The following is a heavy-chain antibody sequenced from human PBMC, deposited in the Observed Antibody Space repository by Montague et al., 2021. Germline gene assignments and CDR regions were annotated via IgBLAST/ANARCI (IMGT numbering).Heavy chain of an antibody. D-gene: IGHD1-1*01. CDR2: VYDSGRT. CDR3: ARRTQYPVPWELETDN. CDR1: GVSINNNSFF. J-gene: IGHJ4*02. Sequence: SQTLSLTCTVSGVSINNNSFFWAWIRQTPGKGLEWIGSVYDSGRTHYNPSLKSRVTIFVDTSKNQFSLNLTSVTAADTAIYFCARRTQYPVPWELETDNWGQGTLVIVSS. V-gene: IGHV4-39*01.